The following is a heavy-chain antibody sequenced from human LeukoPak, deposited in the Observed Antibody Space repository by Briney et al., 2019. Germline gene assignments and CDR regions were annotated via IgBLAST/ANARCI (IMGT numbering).Heavy chain of an antibody. CDR2: VHYSGST. V-gene: IGHV4-59*02. CDR1: GGSVTSHC. D-gene: IGHD5-24*01. J-gene: IGHJ4*02. Sequence: SETLSLTCTVSGGSVTSHCWSWIRQPPGRGLEWIGYVHYSGSTNYNPSLKSRVIMSLDTSKNQFSLKLSSVTAADTAVYHCARYRRDASNYHLDYWGQGTQVTVSS. CDR3: ARYRRDASNYHLDY.